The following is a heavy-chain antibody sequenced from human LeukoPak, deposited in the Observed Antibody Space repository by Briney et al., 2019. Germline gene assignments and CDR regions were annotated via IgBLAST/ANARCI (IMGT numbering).Heavy chain of an antibody. CDR1: GGSISSYY. V-gene: IGHV4-34*01. CDR2: INHSGST. Sequence: SETLSLTCSVSGGSISSYYWSWIRQPPGKGLEWIGEINHSGSTNYNPSLKSRVTISVDTSKNQFSLKLSSVTAADTAVYYCARRTVAATDTGRNWFDPWGQGTLVTVSS. D-gene: IGHD2-15*01. J-gene: IGHJ5*02. CDR3: ARRTVAATDTGRNWFDP.